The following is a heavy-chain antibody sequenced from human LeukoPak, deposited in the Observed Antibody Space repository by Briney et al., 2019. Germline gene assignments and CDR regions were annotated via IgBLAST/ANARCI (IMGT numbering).Heavy chain of an antibody. V-gene: IGHV4-31*03. CDR1: GGSISSGGYY. D-gene: IGHD3-22*01. J-gene: IGHJ3*02. CDR3: ARGRRSSITMIVVVRPPDAFDI. Sequence: SQTLSLTCTVSGGSISSGGYYWSWIRQHPGKGLEWIGYIYYSGSTYYNPSLKSRVTISVDTSKNQFSLKLSSVTAADTAVYYCARGRRSSITMIVVVRPPDAFDIWGQGTMVTVSS. CDR2: IYYSGST.